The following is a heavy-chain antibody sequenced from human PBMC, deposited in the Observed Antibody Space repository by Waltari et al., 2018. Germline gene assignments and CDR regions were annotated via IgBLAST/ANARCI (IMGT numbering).Heavy chain of an antibody. CDR1: GGTFSSYA. D-gene: IGHD6-19*01. J-gene: IGHJ3*02. Sequence: QVQLVQSGAEVKKPGSSVKVSCKASGGTFSSYAISWVRQAPGQGLEWMGRIIPIFGTANYAQKFQGRVTITADKSTSTAYMELSSLRSEDTAMYYCARGAGRAVAGLTYAFDIWGQGTMVTVSS. CDR3: ARGAGRAVAGLTYAFDI. V-gene: IGHV1-69*08. CDR2: IIPIFGTA.